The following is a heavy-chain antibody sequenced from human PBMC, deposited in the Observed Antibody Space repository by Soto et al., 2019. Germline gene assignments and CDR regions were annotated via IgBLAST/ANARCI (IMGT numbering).Heavy chain of an antibody. J-gene: IGHJ1*01. V-gene: IGHV5-51*01. CDR1: GYSFTSYW. D-gene: IGHD2-15*01. CDR3: ARHPSYCSGGSCYPASYLAD. CDR2: IYPGDSDT. Sequence: PGESLKISCKGSGYSFTSYWIGWVRQMPGKGLEWMGIIYPGDSDTRYSPSFQGQVTISADKSISTAYLQWSSLKASDTAMYYCARHPSYCSGGSCYPASYLADWGQGTLVTVAS.